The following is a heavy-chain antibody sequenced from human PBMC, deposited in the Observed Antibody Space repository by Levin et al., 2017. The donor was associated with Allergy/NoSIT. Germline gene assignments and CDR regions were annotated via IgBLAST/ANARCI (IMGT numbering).Heavy chain of an antibody. CDR2: IYYSGST. CDR3: ARSFQSYYYDSSGYNYYYYYGMDV. Sequence: GSLRLSCTVSGGSISSYYWSWIRQPPGKGLEWIGYIYYSGSTNYNPSLKSRVTISVDTSKNQFSLKLSSVTAADTAVYYCARSFQSYYYDSSGYNYYYYYGMDVWGQGTTVTVSS. J-gene: IGHJ6*02. CDR1: GGSISSYY. D-gene: IGHD3-22*01. V-gene: IGHV4-59*01.